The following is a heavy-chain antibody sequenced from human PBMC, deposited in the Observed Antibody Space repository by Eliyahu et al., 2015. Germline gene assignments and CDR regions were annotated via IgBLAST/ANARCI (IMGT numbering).Heavy chain of an antibody. Sequence: DGSNTAYADSVQGRFTISRDNAKNTLYLQMNSLRAEDTAVYFCARLGYCTGGVCSSFDYWGQGTLATVSS. V-gene: IGHV3-74*01. J-gene: IGHJ4*02. CDR2: DGSNT. D-gene: IGHD2-8*02. CDR3: ARLGYCTGGVCSSFDY.